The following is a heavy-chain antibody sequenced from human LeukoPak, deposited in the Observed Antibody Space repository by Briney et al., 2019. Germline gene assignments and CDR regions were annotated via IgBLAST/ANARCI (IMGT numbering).Heavy chain of an antibody. CDR1: GGSFSGYY. D-gene: IGHD6-13*01. CDR3: VSFPTPGYSSSKEAGADY. J-gene: IGHJ4*02. CDR2: ISGSGGST. Sequence: ETLSLTCAVYGGSFSGYYWSWIRQPPGKGLEWVSAISGSGGSTYYADSVKGRFTISRDNSKNTLYLQMNSLRAEDTAVYYCVSFPTPGYSSSKEAGADYWGQGTLVTVSS. V-gene: IGHV3-23*01.